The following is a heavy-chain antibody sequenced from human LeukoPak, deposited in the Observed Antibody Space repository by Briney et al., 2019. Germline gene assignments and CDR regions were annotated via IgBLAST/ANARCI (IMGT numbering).Heavy chain of an antibody. Sequence: SETLSLTCTVSGGSISSYYWSWIRQPAGKGLEWIGRIYTSGSTNYNPSLKSRVTMSVDTSKNQFSLKLSSVTAADTAVYYCARGPKWLLRSRYFDYWGQGTLVTVSS. CDR1: GGSISSYY. V-gene: IGHV4-4*07. J-gene: IGHJ4*02. CDR3: ARGPKWLLRSRYFDY. CDR2: IYTSGST. D-gene: IGHD3-22*01.